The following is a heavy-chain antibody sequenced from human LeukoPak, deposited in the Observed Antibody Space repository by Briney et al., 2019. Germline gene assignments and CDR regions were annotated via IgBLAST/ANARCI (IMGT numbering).Heavy chain of an antibody. Sequence: SETLSLTCAVYGGSFSGYYWSWIRQPPGKGLEWIGEINHSGSTNYNPSLKSRVTISVDTSKNQFSLKLSSVTAADTAVYYCARGTPIVVAVAATSGWFDPWGQGTLVTVSS. CDR1: GGSFSGYY. D-gene: IGHD2-15*01. CDR3: ARGTPIVVAVAATSGWFDP. J-gene: IGHJ5*02. CDR2: INHSGST. V-gene: IGHV4-34*01.